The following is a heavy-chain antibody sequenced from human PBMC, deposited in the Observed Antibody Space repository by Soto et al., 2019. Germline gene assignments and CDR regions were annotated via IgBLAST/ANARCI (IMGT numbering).Heavy chain of an antibody. CDR1: GFSFSGSA. V-gene: IGHV3-73*02. D-gene: IGHD6-19*01. J-gene: IGHJ6*02. CDR2: IGSKPNNYAT. CDR3: TRRGKAVSGYYYYDAMDV. Sequence: EVQLVESGGGLVQPGGSLKVSCAASGFSFSGSAMHWVRQASGKGLEWVGRIGSKPNNYATAYAASVKGRFTISRDDSKNTAYLQMNSLKTEDTAGYYCTRRGKAVSGYYYYDAMDVWGQGTTVTVSS.